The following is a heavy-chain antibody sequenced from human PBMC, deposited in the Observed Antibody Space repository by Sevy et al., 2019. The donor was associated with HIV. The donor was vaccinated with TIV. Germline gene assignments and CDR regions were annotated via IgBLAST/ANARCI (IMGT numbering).Heavy chain of an antibody. Sequence: GGCLRLSCAASGFTFSSYGMHWVRQAPGKGLEWMAVISYDGSNKYYADSVKGRFTISRDNSKNMLYLQMNSLTAEDTAVYYCACLVTTVTKSVLLGMGYGMDVWGQGTTVTVSS. CDR1: GFTFSSYG. D-gene: IGHD4-17*01. CDR3: ACLVTTVTKSVLLGMGYGMDV. V-gene: IGHV3-30*03. CDR2: ISYDGSNK. J-gene: IGHJ6*02.